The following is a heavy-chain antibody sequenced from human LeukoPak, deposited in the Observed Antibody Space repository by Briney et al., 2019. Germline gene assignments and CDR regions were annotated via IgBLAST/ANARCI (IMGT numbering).Heavy chain of an antibody. CDR1: GGSISNGTSY. J-gene: IGHJ4*02. CDR2: IYSSGST. CDR3: ARHSRELHGDFGY. V-gene: IGHV4-61*02. Sequence: SETLSLTCTVSGGSISNGTSYWTWIRQPAGKSLEWLGRIYSSGSTNYNPSLKSRVTISADTSKNQFSLKLSSVTAADTAVYYCARHSRELHGDFGYWGQGTLVTVSS. D-gene: IGHD6-13*01.